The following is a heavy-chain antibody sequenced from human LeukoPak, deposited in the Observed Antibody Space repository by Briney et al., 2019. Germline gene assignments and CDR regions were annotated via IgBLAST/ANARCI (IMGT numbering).Heavy chain of an antibody. CDR3: ARIYVPAAMRYYYCGMDV. CDR1: GYSFTSYW. CDR2: IYPGDSDT. D-gene: IGHD2-2*01. J-gene: IGHJ6*02. V-gene: IGHV5-51*01. Sequence: GESLKISCKGSGYSFTSYWIGWVRQMPGKGLEWMGIIYPGDSDTRYSPSFQGQVTISADKSISTAYLQWSSLKASDTAMYYCARIYVPAAMRYYYCGMDVWGQGTTVTVSS.